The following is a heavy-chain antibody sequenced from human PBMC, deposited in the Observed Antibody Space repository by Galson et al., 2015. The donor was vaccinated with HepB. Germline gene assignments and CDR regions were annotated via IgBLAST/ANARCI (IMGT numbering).Heavy chain of an antibody. CDR1: GGTFSSYA. J-gene: IGHJ4*02. CDR2: IIPIFGTA. CDR3: SGGYCSSTSCVEDY. Sequence: SVKVSCKASGGTFSSYAISWVRQAPGQGLEWMGGIIPIFGTANYAQKFQGRVTITADESTSTAYMELSSLRSEDTAVYYCSGGYCSSTSCVEDYWGQGTLVTVSS. D-gene: IGHD2-2*01. V-gene: IGHV1-69*13.